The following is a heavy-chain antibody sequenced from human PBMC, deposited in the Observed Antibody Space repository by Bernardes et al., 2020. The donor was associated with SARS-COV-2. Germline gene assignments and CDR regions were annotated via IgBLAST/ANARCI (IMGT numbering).Heavy chain of an antibody. CDR2: INPSGSDT. CDR3: ATVIEGVDC. V-gene: IGHV1-46*01. Sequence: ASVKVSCRASGYTFSNFYMHWVRQAPGQGLEWMGTINPSGSDTDYAQNFQGRLTMTRDTSTSTLYMDLSSLRSEDTALYYCATVIEGVDCWGQGTRVTVSS. CDR1: GYTFSNFY. J-gene: IGHJ4*02.